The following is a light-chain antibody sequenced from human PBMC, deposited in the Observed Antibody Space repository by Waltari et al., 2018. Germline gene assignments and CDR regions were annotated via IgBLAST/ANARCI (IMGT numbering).Light chain of an antibody. V-gene: IGLV1-51*01. J-gene: IGLJ2*01. CDR2: DKK. CDR1: SSNIGNYF. CDR3: ATWDNSLTAVV. Sequence: QSVLTQPPSVSAAPGHKVTISCSGSSSNIGNYFVSWYHQLPGATPKLLIYDKKKRPSAIPDRFSASKSGTSATLDITGLQIGDEADYYCATWDNSLTAVVFGGGTKLTVL.